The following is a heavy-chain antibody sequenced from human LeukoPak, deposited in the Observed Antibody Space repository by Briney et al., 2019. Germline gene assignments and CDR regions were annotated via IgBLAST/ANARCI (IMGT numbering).Heavy chain of an antibody. J-gene: IGHJ3*02. D-gene: IGHD3-22*01. CDR2: IYHSGST. V-gene: IGHV4-38-2*02. CDR3: AREYDSSGYYPSDAFDI. CDR1: GYSISSGYY. Sequence: SQTLSLTCAVSGYSISSGYYWGWIRQPPGKGLEWIGSIYHSGSTYYNPSLKSRVTISVDTSKNQFSLKLSSVTAADTAVYYCAREYDSSGYYPSDAFDIWGQGTMVTVCS.